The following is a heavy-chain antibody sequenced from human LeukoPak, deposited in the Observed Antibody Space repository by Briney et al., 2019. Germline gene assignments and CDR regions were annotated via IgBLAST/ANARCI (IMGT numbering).Heavy chain of an antibody. CDR1: GFTFSSYA. D-gene: IGHD5-24*01. Sequence: PGGSLRLSCAASGFTFSSYAMHWVRQAPGKGLEWVAVIWYDGSNKYYADSVKGRFTISRDNSKNTLYLQMNSLRAEDTAVYYCARDQGYNYRFDYWGQGTLVTVSS. CDR2: IWYDGSNK. V-gene: IGHV3-33*08. CDR3: ARDQGYNYRFDY. J-gene: IGHJ4*02.